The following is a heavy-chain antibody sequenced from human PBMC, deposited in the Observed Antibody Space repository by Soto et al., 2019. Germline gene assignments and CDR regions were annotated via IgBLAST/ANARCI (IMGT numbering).Heavy chain of an antibody. V-gene: IGHV2-5*01. D-gene: IGHD3-22*01. CDR2: IYWNDDK. CDR3: AHTFNDSSGYYRDY. CDR1: GFSLSTSGVG. Sequence: QITLKESGPTLVKPTQTLTLTCTFSGFSLSTSGVGVGWIRQPPGKALEWLALIYWNDDKRYSPSLKTRLTITKDTSKNQVVLTMTNMDPVDTATYYCAHTFNDSSGYYRDYWGQGTLVTVSS. J-gene: IGHJ4*02.